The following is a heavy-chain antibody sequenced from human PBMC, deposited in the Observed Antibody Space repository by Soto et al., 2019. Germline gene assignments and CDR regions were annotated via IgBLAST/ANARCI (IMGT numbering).Heavy chain of an antibody. CDR3: ARLGEYLYYFDY. D-gene: IGHD3-10*01. V-gene: IGHV4-39*01. Sequence: QLQLQESGPGLVKPSETLSLTCTVSGGSISSSSYYWGWIRQPPGKGLEWIGSIYYSGSTYYNPSLKSRVTISVDTSKNQFSLKLSSVTAADTAVYYCARLGEYLYYFDYWGQGTLVTVSS. J-gene: IGHJ4*02. CDR1: GGSISSSSYY. CDR2: IYYSGST.